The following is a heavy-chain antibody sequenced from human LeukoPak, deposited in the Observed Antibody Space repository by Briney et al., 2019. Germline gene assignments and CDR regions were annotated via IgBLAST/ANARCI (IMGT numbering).Heavy chain of an antibody. Sequence: PGGSLRLSCAASGFTFSNYAMSWVRQAPGKGLEWVSSINGSGKNKYYAASVKGRFTISRDNSKNTLYLQVNSLIGEDTAIYYCARDWADRSSIWCQDYWGQGTLVTVSS. CDR3: ARDWADRSSIWCQDY. CDR1: GFTFSNYA. J-gene: IGHJ4*02. V-gene: IGHV3-23*01. D-gene: IGHD6-13*01. CDR2: INGSGKNK.